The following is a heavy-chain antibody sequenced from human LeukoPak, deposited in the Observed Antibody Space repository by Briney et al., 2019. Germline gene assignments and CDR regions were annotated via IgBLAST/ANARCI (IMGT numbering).Heavy chain of an antibody. CDR1: GFTVSSNY. V-gene: IGHV3-66*01. Sequence: GGSLRLSCAASGFTVSSNYMSWVRQAPGKGLEWVSVIYSGGSTYYADSVKGRFTISRDNSKNTLYLQMNSLRAEDTAVYYCARAFGGWEPYYFDYWGQGTLVTVSS. CDR2: IYSGGST. J-gene: IGHJ4*02. D-gene: IGHD1-26*01. CDR3: ARAFGGWEPYYFDY.